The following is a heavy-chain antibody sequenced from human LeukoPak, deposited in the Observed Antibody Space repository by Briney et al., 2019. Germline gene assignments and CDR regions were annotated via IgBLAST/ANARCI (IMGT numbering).Heavy chain of an antibody. Sequence: SVKVSCKASGGTFSTYAVNWVRQAPGQGLEWVGGLIPISGTTNYAQKFQGRVTITTDESTSTGYMELSSLTSDDTAVYYCASGAPYFYFNYWGQGTLVIVSS. D-gene: IGHD3-9*01. CDR2: LIPISGTT. CDR3: ASGAPYFYFNY. V-gene: IGHV1-69*05. J-gene: IGHJ4*02. CDR1: GGTFSTYA.